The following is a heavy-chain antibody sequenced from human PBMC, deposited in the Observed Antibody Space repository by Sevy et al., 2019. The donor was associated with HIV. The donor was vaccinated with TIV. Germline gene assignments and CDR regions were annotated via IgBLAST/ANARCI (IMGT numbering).Heavy chain of an antibody. CDR2: IYSGGST. J-gene: IGHJ6*02. Sequence: GGSLRLSCAASGFTVSSNYMSWVRQAPGKGLELVSVIYSGGSTDYADSVKGRFTISRDNSKNTLYLQMNSLRAEDTAVYYCARVRIAAAGTRIYYYYGMDVWGQGTTVTVSS. CDR1: GFTVSSNY. D-gene: IGHD6-13*01. V-gene: IGHV3-53*01. CDR3: ARVRIAAAGTRIYYYYGMDV.